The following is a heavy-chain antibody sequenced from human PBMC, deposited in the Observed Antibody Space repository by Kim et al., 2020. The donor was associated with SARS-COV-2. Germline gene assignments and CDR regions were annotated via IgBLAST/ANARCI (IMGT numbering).Heavy chain of an antibody. V-gene: IGHV4-39*01. J-gene: IGHJ4*02. D-gene: IGHD6-19*01. CDR3: SRRRGFASGRYPIDS. Sequence: NPSLNSRVTISVDTSKNQFSLKLTSVTAADTAVYYCSRRRGFASGRYPIDSWGQGTLVTVSS.